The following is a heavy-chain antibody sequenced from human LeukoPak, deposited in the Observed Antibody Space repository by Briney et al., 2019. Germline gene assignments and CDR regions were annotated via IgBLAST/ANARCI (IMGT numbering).Heavy chain of an antibody. CDR3: ARALYVEKAPYYYYYYMDV. Sequence: SVKVSCKASGGTFSSYAISWVRQAPGQGLEWMGGIIPIFGTANYAQKFQGRVTITTDESTSTAYMELSSLRSEDTAVYYCARALYVEKAPYYYYYYMDVWGKGTTVTVSS. V-gene: IGHV1-69*05. D-gene: IGHD3-16*01. CDR2: IIPIFGTA. J-gene: IGHJ6*03. CDR1: GGTFSSYA.